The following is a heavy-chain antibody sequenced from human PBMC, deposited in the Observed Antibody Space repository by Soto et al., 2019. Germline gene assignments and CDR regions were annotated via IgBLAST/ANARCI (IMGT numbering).Heavy chain of an antibody. J-gene: IGHJ3*02. D-gene: IGHD3-16*02. V-gene: IGHV3-30*18. CDR3: AKDLPPPFGGVIVIMGAFDI. CDR1: GFTFSSYG. Sequence: QVQLVESGGGVVQPGRSLRLSCAASGFTFSSYGMHWVRQAPGKGLEWVAVISYDGSNKYYADSVKGRFTISRDNSKNTLYLQMNSLRAEDTAVYYCAKDLPPPFGGVIVIMGAFDIWGQGTMVTASS. CDR2: ISYDGSNK.